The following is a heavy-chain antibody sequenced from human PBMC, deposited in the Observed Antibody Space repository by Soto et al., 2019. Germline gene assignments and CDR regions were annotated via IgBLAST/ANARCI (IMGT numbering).Heavy chain of an antibody. CDR2: IYWDDDK. CDR3: AHRSIAVAGTVFDY. Sequence: KESGPTLVKPTQTLTLTCTFSGFSLSTSGVGVGWIRQPPGKALEWLALIYWDDDKRYSPSLKSRLTITKDTSKNQVVLTMTNMDPVDTATYYCAHRSIAVAGTVFDYWGQGTLVTVSS. J-gene: IGHJ4*02. V-gene: IGHV2-5*02. CDR1: GFSLSTSGVG. D-gene: IGHD6-19*01.